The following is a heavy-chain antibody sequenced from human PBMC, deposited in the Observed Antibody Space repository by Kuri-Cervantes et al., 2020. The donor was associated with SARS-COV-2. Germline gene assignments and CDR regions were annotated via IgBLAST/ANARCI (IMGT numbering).Heavy chain of an antibody. CDR3: ARQGGRAIYFDY. CDR1: GVTLSTFG. D-gene: IGHD6-25*01. Sequence: GESLKISCTASGVTLSTFGMHWVRQATGKGLEWVAVISCDGNDKYYADSVKGRFTISRDNSKNTLYLQMNSLRAEDTAVYYCARQGGRAIYFDYWGQGTLVTVSS. CDR2: ISCDGNDK. J-gene: IGHJ4*02. V-gene: IGHV3-30*03.